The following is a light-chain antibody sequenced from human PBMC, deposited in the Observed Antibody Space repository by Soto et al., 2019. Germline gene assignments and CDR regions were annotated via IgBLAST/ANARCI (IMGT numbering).Light chain of an antibody. CDR2: AAS. V-gene: IGKV1-39*01. CDR3: QQSYSSSPT. J-gene: IGKJ4*01. CDR1: QSISNF. Sequence: DIQMTQSPSSLSASVGDRVTITCRASQSISNFLNWYQQKPGKAPKLLIYAASSLQSGVPSRFSGSGSGTDFTLTISSLHPEDFATYHCQQSYSSSPTFGGGTRVEIK.